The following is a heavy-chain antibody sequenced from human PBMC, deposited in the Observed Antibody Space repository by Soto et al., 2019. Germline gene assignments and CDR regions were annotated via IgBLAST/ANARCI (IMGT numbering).Heavy chain of an antibody. Sequence: SVQVSCKASGGTFSSYAISWVRQAPGQGLEWMGGIIPIFGTANYAQKFQGRVTITADESTSTAYMELSSLRSEDTAVYYCARDNRVGWVRDSEADAFEIWGQGTMVTV. CDR2: IIPIFGTA. CDR3: ARDNRVGWVRDSEADAFEI. CDR1: GGTFSSYA. D-gene: IGHD3-10*01. V-gene: IGHV1-69*13. J-gene: IGHJ3*02.